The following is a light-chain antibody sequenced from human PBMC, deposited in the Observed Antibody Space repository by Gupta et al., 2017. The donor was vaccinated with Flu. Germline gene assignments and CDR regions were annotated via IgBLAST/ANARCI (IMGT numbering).Light chain of an antibody. Sequence: VTPGEPASIACRASQSRLQRNGHNYLDWYLQKPGQAPQLLIYGGSNRASGVPDRFSGSGSGTDFTLKISRVEAEDVGVYYCNQALQTPWTFGQGTKVEIK. CDR1: QSRLQRNGHNY. J-gene: IGKJ1*01. CDR2: GGS. CDR3: NQALQTPWT. V-gene: IGKV2-28*01.